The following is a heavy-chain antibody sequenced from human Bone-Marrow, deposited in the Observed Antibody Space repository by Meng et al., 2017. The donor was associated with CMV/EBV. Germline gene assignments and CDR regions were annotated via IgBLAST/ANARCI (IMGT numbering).Heavy chain of an antibody. CDR1: GYSFTSYY. J-gene: IGHJ6*01. Sequence: SVKVSCKASGYSFTSYYIHWVRQAPGQGLEWMGGIIPILGIANYAQKFQGRVTITADKSTSTAYMELSSLRSEDTAVYYCARPGKGYCSSTSCYTYGYYYYYGMAVWGQGPTVTVYS. CDR2: IIPILGIA. V-gene: IGHV1-69*10. D-gene: IGHD2-2*02. CDR3: ARPGKGYCSSTSCYTYGYYYYYGMAV.